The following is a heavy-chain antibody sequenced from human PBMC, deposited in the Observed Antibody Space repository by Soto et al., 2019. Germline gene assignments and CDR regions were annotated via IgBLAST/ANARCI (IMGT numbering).Heavy chain of an antibody. D-gene: IGHD6-6*01. CDR3: AKDDYRSSPNYFDY. CDR2: ISGSGGST. V-gene: IGHV3-23*01. J-gene: IGHJ4*02. Sequence: GGSLRLSCAASGFTFSSCAMNWVRQAPGKGLEWVSIISGSGGSTYYADSVKGRFTISRDNSKNTLYLQMNSLRAEDTAVYYCAKDDYRSSPNYFDYWGQGTLVTVSS. CDR1: GFTFSSCA.